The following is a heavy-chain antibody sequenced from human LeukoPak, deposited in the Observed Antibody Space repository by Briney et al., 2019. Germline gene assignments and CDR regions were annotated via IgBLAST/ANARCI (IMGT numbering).Heavy chain of an antibody. CDR2: INHSGST. Sequence: SETLSLTCAVYGGSFSGYYWSWIRQPPGKGLEWIGEINHSGSTNYNPSLKSRVTISVDTSKNQFSLKLSSVTAADTAVYYCARTSDYDFWSGYSDAFDIWGQGTMVTVSS. D-gene: IGHD3-3*01. CDR3: ARTSDYDFWSGYSDAFDI. CDR1: GGSFSGYY. J-gene: IGHJ3*02. V-gene: IGHV4-34*01.